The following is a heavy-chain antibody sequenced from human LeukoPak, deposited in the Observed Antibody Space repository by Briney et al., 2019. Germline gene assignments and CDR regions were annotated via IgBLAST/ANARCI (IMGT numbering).Heavy chain of an antibody. V-gene: IGHV3-9*01. J-gene: IGHJ6*02. CDR3: AKDRREAAAGPDYGMDV. CDR2: ISWNSGSI. D-gene: IGHD6-13*01. Sequence: PGRSLRLSCAASGFTFDDYAMHWVRQAPGKGLEWVSGISWNSGSIGYVDSVKGRFTISRDNAKNSLYLQMNSLRAEDTALYYCAKDRREAAAGPDYGMDVWGQGTTVTVSS. CDR1: GFTFDDYA.